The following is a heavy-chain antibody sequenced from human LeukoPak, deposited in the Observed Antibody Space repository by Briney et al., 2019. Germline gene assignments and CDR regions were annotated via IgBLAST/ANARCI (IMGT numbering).Heavy chain of an antibody. Sequence: ASVKVSCKASEYTFTDYYIHWVRQAPGQGLEWMGWINPNSGATNYAQKFQGRVTTTTDTSISTAYLDLGRLRTDDTAVYYCARNGRFDNWFDPWGPGTLVAVSS. D-gene: IGHD1-26*01. CDR3: ARNGRFDNWFDP. CDR1: EYTFTDYY. CDR2: INPNSGAT. J-gene: IGHJ5*02. V-gene: IGHV1-2*02.